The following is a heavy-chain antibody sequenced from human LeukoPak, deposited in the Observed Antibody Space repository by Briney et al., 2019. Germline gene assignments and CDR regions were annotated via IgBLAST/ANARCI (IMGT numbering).Heavy chain of an antibody. J-gene: IGHJ4*02. Sequence: PSETLPLTCSFSGGSISINSYYWGWIRPPPGEGLEWIGSIYFTGTTIYNASLTSRVTISVDTSKNQFSLKLSSVTAADTAVYYCAGQYGWDCWGQGTLVTVFS. CDR3: AGQYGWDC. CDR1: GGSISINSYY. CDR2: IYFTGTT. V-gene: IGHV4-39*01. D-gene: IGHD3-10*01.